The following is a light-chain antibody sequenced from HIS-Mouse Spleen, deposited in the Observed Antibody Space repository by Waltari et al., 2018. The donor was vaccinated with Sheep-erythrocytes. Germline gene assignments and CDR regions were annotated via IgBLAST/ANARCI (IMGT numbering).Light chain of an antibody. CDR1: SRDVGGYNY. J-gene: IGLJ3*02. CDR2: EVS. V-gene: IGLV2-8*01. Sequence: QSALTQPPSASGSPGQSVTISCPGTSRDVGGYNYFSCYQQHPGKAPKLMIYEVSKRPSGVPDRFSGSKSGNTASLTVSGLQAEDEADYYCSSYAGSNNWVFGGGTKLTVL. CDR3: SSYAGSNNWV.